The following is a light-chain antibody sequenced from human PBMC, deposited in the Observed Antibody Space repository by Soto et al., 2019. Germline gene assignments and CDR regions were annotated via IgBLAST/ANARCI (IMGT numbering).Light chain of an antibody. CDR2: KAS. CDR1: WTISSF. J-gene: IGKJ1*01. V-gene: IGKV1-5*03. Sequence: DIQMNQSPSSLCESXGDRVTIPCRPSWTISSFLARYQQKPGQAPKLXXSKASTLKSGGPSRFSGSGSGTEFTRTISSLQPDDFATYYRQHYNSYSEAFGQGTKVDIK. CDR3: QHYNSYSEA.